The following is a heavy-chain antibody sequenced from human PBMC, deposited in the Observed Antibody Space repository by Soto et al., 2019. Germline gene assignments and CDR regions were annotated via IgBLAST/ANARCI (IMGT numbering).Heavy chain of an antibody. V-gene: IGHV1-18*04. D-gene: IGHD5-12*01. CDR2: ISIYSGNT. CDR1: GYTFTTYG. J-gene: IGHJ4*02. CDR3: ARGDPATYMWLPFDL. Sequence: QVQLVQSGAEVKKPGASVTVYCKASGYTFTTYGISWVRQAPGQGLEWMGWISIYSGNTGYAHNLQGRVTITRETSTSTAYMELRSLRSDDTAVYYCARGDPATYMWLPFDLWGQGTLVTVSS.